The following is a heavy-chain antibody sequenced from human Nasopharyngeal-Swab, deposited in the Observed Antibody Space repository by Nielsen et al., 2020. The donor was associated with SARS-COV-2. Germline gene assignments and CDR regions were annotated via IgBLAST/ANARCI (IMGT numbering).Heavy chain of an antibody. CDR3: ARRGFITGRAGYYYYMDV. V-gene: IGHV4-59*08. CDR2: IYYSGST. D-gene: IGHD1-20*01. J-gene: IGHJ6*03. Sequence: SETLSLTCTVSGGSISSYYWSWTRQPPGKGLEWIGYIYYSGSTNYNPSLKSRVTISVDTSKNQFSLKLSSVTAADTAVYYCARRGFITGRAGYYYYMDVWGKGTTVTVSS. CDR1: GGSISSYY.